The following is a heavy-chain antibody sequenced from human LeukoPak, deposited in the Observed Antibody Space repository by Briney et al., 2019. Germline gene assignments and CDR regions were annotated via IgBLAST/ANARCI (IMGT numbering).Heavy chain of an antibody. CDR1: GFTFSSYS. J-gene: IGHJ4*02. V-gene: IGHV3-21*01. Sequence: GGSLRLSCAASGFTFSSYSKNWVRQAPGKGLEWVSSISSSSSYIYYADSVKGRFTISRDNAKNSLYLQMNSLRAEDTAVYYCARDQTTYYFDYWGQGTLVTVSS. CDR2: ISSSSSYI. D-gene: IGHD1-1*01. CDR3: ARDQTTYYFDY.